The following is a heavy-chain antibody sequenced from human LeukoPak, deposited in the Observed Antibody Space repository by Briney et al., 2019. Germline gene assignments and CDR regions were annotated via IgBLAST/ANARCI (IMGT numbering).Heavy chain of an antibody. CDR2: IYYSGST. CDR1: GGSISSSSYY. V-gene: IGHV4-39*01. J-gene: IGHJ4*02. Sequence: SETLSLTCTVSGGSISSSSYYWGWIRKPPGKGLEWIGSIYYSGSTYYNPSLKSRVTISVDTSKNQFSLKLSSVTAADTAVYYCARHKVGINYFDYWGQGTLVTVSS. D-gene: IGHD2-21*01. CDR3: ARHKVGINYFDY.